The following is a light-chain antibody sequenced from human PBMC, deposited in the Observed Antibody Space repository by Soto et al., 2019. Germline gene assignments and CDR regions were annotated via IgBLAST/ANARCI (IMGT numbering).Light chain of an antibody. CDR3: SSYAGSTNLV. CDR1: SSDVGGYNY. V-gene: IGLV2-8*01. Sequence: QSALTQPPSASGSPGQSVTISCTGTSSDVGGYNYVSWYQQHPGKAPKLMIYEVSKRPSGVPDRFSGSKSGNTASLTVSGLQADDEAYYCCSSYAGSTNLVFGGGTKVTVL. J-gene: IGLJ2*01. CDR2: EVS.